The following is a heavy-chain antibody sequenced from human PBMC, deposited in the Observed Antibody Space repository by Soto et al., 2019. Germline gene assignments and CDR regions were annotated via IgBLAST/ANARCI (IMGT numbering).Heavy chain of an antibody. Sequence: GGSLRLSCAASGFTFSDYYMSWIRQAPGKGLEWVSYISSSGSTIYYADSVKGRFTISRDNAKNSLYLQMNSLRAEDTAVYYCTTDLDCSGGSCYWPVGAFDIWGQGTMVTVSS. J-gene: IGHJ3*02. CDR3: TTDLDCSGGSCYWPVGAFDI. D-gene: IGHD2-15*01. CDR2: ISSSGSTI. CDR1: GFTFSDYY. V-gene: IGHV3-11*01.